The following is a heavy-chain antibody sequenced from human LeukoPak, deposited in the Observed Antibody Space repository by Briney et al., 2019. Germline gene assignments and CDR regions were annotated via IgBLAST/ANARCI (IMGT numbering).Heavy chain of an antibody. J-gene: IGHJ4*02. CDR3: ARGVGTVTTYFDY. V-gene: IGHV3-53*01. D-gene: IGHD4-17*01. CDR1: GFTFSSYA. Sequence: GGSLRLSCAASGFTFSSYAMSWVRQAPGKGLEWVSVVYSGGSTFYADSVKGRFTISRDNSNNTLYLQMNSLRAEDTAVYYCARGVGTVTTYFDYWGQGTLVTVSS. CDR2: VYSGGST.